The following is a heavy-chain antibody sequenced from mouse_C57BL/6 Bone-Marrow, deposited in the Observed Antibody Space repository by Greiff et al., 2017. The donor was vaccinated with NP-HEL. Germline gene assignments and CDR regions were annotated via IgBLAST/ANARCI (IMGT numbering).Heavy chain of an antibody. CDR2: IHPNSGST. Sequence: QVQLQQPGAELVKPGASVKLSCQASGYTFTSYWMHWVKQRPGQGLEWIGMIHPNSGSTNYNEKFKSKATLTVDKSSSTAYMQLSSLTSEDSAVYYCARGRLRRVYCAMDYWGQGTSVTVSS. J-gene: IGHJ4*01. D-gene: IGHD2-4*01. V-gene: IGHV1-64*01. CDR3: ARGRLRRVYCAMDY. CDR1: GYTFTSYW.